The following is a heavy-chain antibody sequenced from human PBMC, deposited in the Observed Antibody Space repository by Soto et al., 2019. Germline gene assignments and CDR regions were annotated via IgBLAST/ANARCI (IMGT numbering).Heavy chain of an antibody. CDR3: VHSERRDGFIVLVGGSLDY. V-gene: IGHV2-5*02. CDR2: IFWDDDK. J-gene: IGHJ4*02. Sequence: QITLKESGPTLVKPTQTLTLTCTFSGFSLSTSGVGVGWIRQTPGKALEWLALIFWDDDKRYSPSLKNRLTITKDTSKGQVVLTMTNIEPVDTVTNYCVHSERRDGFIVLVGGSLDYRGQGTLVTVSS. CDR1: GFSLSTSGVG. D-gene: IGHD3-10*01.